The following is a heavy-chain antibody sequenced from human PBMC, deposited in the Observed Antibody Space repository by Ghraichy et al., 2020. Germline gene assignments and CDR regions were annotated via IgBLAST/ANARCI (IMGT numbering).Heavy chain of an antibody. CDR1: GGSFSGYY. Sequence: SETLSLTCAVYGGSFSGYYWSWIRQPPGKGLEWIGEINHSGSTNYNPSLKSRVTISVDTSKNQFSLKLSSVTAADTAVYYCARAGVMRGYSYGYVYWGQGTLVTVSS. CDR2: INHSGST. D-gene: IGHD5-18*01. J-gene: IGHJ4*02. V-gene: IGHV4-34*01. CDR3: ARAGVMRGYSYGYVY.